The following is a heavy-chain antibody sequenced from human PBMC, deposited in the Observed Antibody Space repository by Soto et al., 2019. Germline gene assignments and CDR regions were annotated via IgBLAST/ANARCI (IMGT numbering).Heavy chain of an antibody. CDR1: GFTFSNAW. CDR3: TTDDEVVVPAASQEYNWFDP. D-gene: IGHD2-2*01. V-gene: IGHV3-15*01. J-gene: IGHJ5*02. CDR2: IKSKTDGGTT. Sequence: GGSLRLSCAASGFTFSNAWMSWVRQAPGKGLEWVGRIKSKTDGGTTDYAAPVKGRFTISRDDSKNTLYLQMNSLKTEDTAVYYCTTDDEVVVPAASQEYNWFDPWGQGTLVTVSS.